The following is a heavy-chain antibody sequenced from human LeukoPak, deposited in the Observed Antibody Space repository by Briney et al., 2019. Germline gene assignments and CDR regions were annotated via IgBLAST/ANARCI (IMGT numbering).Heavy chain of an antibody. D-gene: IGHD3-22*01. CDR3: AKDINPSWGRVAAYYYDSSGPALDY. V-gene: IGHV3-43D*03. Sequence: GGSLRLSCAASGFTFDDYAMHWVRQAPGKGLEWVSLISWDGGSTYYADSVKGRFTISRDNSKNSLYLQMNSLRAEDTALYYCAKDINPSWGRVAAYYYDSSGPALDYWGQGTLVTVSS. CDR2: ISWDGGST. J-gene: IGHJ4*02. CDR1: GFTFDDYA.